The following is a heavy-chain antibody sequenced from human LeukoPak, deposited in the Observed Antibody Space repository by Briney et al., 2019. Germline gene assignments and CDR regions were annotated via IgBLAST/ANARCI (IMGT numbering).Heavy chain of an antibody. Sequence: GGSLRLSCAASGFTFTSYAMSWVRKGPGKGLERVSAISGGGGRTYYADSVKGRFTISRDNSKNTLSLQMNSLRAEDTAVYYCAKGSSASCLNGMDVWGQGTMVTVSS. CDR1: GFTFTSYA. CDR3: AKGSSASCLNGMDV. J-gene: IGHJ6*02. CDR2: ISGGGGRT. V-gene: IGHV3-23*01. D-gene: IGHD2-2*01.